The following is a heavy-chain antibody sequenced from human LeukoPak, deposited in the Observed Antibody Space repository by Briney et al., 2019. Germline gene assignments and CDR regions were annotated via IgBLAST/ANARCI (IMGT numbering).Heavy chain of an antibody. CDR2: IKQDGSEK. V-gene: IGHV3-7*01. Sequence: GGSLRLSCAASGFTFSTCWMSWVRQAPGKGLEWVANIKQDGSEKYYVDSVKGRFTISRDNAKNSLYLQMNSLRAEDTAMYYCARDSAGNDYWGQGTLVTVSS. CDR1: GFTFSTCW. CDR3: ARDSAGNDY. D-gene: IGHD6-13*01. J-gene: IGHJ4*02.